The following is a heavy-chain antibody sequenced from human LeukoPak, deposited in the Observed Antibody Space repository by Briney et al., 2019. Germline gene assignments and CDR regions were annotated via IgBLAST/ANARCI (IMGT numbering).Heavy chain of an antibody. CDR2: ISWDGGST. CDR3: AKEGSPPYYYMDV. Sequence: PGGSLRLSCAASGFTFDDYAMHWVRQAPGKGLEWVSLISWDGGSTYYADSVKGRFTISRDNSKNSLYLQMNSLRAEDTALYYCAKEGSPPYYYMDVWGKGTTVTVSS. CDR1: GFTFDDYA. J-gene: IGHJ6*03. V-gene: IGHV3-43D*03.